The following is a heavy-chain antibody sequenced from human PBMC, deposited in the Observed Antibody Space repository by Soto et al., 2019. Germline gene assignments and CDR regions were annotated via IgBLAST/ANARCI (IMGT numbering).Heavy chain of an antibody. V-gene: IGHV6-1*01. CDR1: GDSVSSNNAA. Sequence: SQTLSLTCAISGDSVSSNNAAWNWIRQSPSRGLEWLGRRYFRSNWYADYAGSLRGRININPDTSKNQFSLQLSSVTAADTAVYYCARGQIDWFDPWGQGTLVTVSS. J-gene: IGHJ5*02. CDR2: RYFRSNWYA. CDR3: ARGQIDWFDP. D-gene: IGHD2-21*01.